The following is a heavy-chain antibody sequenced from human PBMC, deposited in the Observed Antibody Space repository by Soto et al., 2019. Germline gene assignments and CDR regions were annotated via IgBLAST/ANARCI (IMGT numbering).Heavy chain of an antibody. D-gene: IGHD6-6*01. J-gene: IGHJ6*03. V-gene: IGHV1-18*01. Sequence: QVQLLQSGAEVKKPGASVKVSCKASGYTFTNYGITWVRQAPGPGLEWMGWISAYNGDTHYTQRLQGRVTMTTDTSTSTAYMELRGLRSDDTAVYYCARGRQLVGYFYYYMDVWGKGTTVTVSS. CDR2: ISAYNGDT. CDR1: GYTFTNYG. CDR3: ARGRQLVGYFYYYMDV.